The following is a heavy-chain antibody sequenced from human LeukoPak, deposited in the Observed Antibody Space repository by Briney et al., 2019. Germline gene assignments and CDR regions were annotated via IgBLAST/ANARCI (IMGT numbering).Heavy chain of an antibody. J-gene: IGHJ4*02. V-gene: IGHV3-49*03. Sequence: GGSLRLSCTASGFTFGDYAMSWFRQAPGNGLESVGFIRSKAYGGTTEYPASVKGRFTISRDDSKSIAYLQMNSLKTEDTAVYYCTRICSYYDSSGYCPGSHWGQGTLVTVSS. CDR2: IRSKAYGGTT. CDR3: TRICSYYDSSGYCPGSH. D-gene: IGHD3-22*01. CDR1: GFTFGDYA.